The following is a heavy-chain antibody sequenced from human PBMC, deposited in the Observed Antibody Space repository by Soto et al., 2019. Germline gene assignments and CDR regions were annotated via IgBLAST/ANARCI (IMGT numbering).Heavy chain of an antibody. CDR1: GFTFSSYS. CDR2: ISSSSSTI. CDR3: ARGIWKWELLRHRARNGGAFDI. V-gene: IGHV3-48*02. J-gene: IGHJ3*02. Sequence: EVQLVESGGGLVQPGGSLRLSCAASGFTFSSYSMNWVRQAPGKGLEWVSYISSSSSTIYYADSVKGRFTISRDNAKNSLYLQMNSLRDEDTAVYYCARGIWKWELLRHRARNGGAFDIWGQGTMVTVSS. D-gene: IGHD1-26*01.